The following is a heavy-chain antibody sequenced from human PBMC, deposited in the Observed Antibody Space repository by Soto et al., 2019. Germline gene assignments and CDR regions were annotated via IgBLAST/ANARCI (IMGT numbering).Heavy chain of an antibody. Sequence: QVQLVQSGAEVKKPGASVKVSCTASGYTFTSYGIRWVRQAPGQGREWMGWISAYNGNTNYAQQLQGRVTMTTDTSTTTAYMELRSLRSDDTAVYYCARDWETTVTTQPDYWGQGTLVTVSS. D-gene: IGHD4-17*01. V-gene: IGHV1-18*01. CDR3: ARDWETTVTTQPDY. CDR1: GYTFTSYG. CDR2: ISAYNGNT. J-gene: IGHJ4*02.